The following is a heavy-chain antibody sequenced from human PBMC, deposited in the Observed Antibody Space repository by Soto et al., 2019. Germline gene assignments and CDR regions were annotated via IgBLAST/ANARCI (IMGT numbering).Heavy chain of an antibody. J-gene: IGHJ5*02. CDR2: ISGSGGST. D-gene: IGHD2-2*01. V-gene: IGHV3-23*01. CDR3: AKGGVPAAIGAMSWFDP. CDR1: GFTFSSYA. Sequence: GGSLRLSCAASGFTFSSYAMSWVRQAPGKGLEWVSAISGSGGSTYYADSVKGRFTISRDNSKNTLYLQMNSLRAEDTAVYYCAKGGVPAAIGAMSWFDPWGQGTLVTVSS.